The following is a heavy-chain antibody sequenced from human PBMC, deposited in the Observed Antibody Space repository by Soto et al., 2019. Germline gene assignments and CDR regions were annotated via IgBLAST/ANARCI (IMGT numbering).Heavy chain of an antibody. CDR3: AASGGPEGDWFDP. J-gene: IGHJ5*02. D-gene: IGHD2-8*02. CDR2: VYYRGTT. CDR1: GGSIRRRGFY. Sequence: PSETLSLTCTVTGGSIRRRGFYWSWIRQRPGEGLEWIGFVYYRGTTDYNPSLRGRMTISADTSRNQFYLDVTSVTVADTAVYYCAASGGPEGDWFDPWGQGILVTVSS. V-gene: IGHV4-31*03.